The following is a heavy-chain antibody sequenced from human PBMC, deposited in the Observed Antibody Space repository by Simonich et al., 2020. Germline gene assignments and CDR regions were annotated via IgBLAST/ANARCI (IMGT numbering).Heavy chain of an antibody. Sequence: EVQLVESGGGLVQPGGSLRLSCAASGFTFSSYDMHWVRQATGKGREWFSAFGTDGDTNYPGAVKGRFTISRENAKNSLYLQMNSLRAGDTAVYYCARGGYSGSYNWFDPWGQGTLVTVSS. CDR1: GFTFSSYD. CDR3: ARGGYSGSYNWFDP. J-gene: IGHJ5*02. CDR2: FGTDGDT. V-gene: IGHV3-13*01. D-gene: IGHD1-26*01.